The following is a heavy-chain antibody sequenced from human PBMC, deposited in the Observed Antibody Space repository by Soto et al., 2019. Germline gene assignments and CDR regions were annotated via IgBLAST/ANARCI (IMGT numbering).Heavy chain of an antibody. CDR3: ARAESYDFWSGYSPFDY. CDR2: IKQDGSEK. Sequence: EVQLVESGGGLVQPGGSLRLSCAASGFTFSSYWMSWVRQAPGKGLEWVANIKQDGSEKYYVDSVKGRFTISRDNATNTLYLQMNSLRAEDTAVYYCARAESYDFWSGYSPFDYWGQGTLVTVSS. J-gene: IGHJ4*02. CDR1: GFTFSSYW. V-gene: IGHV3-7*01. D-gene: IGHD3-3*01.